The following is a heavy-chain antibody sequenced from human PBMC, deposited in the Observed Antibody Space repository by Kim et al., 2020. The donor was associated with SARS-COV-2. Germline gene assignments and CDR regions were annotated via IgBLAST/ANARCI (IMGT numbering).Heavy chain of an antibody. CDR1: GFTVSSNY. CDR3: ARTTDILTGYWNY. Sequence: GGSLRLSCAASGFTVSSNYMSWVRQAPGKGLEWVSVIYSGGSTYYADSVKGRFTISRDNSKNTLYLQMNSLRAEDTAVYYCARTTDILTGYWNYWGQGTLVTVSS. CDR2: IYSGGST. D-gene: IGHD3-9*01. V-gene: IGHV3-66*01. J-gene: IGHJ4*02.